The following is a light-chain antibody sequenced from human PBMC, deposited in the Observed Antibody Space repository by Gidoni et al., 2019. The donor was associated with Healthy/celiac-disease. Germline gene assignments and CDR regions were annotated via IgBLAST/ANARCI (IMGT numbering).Light chain of an antibody. CDR3: SSYTSSSTPV. CDR1: SSDVGGYNY. J-gene: IGLJ2*01. V-gene: IGLV2-14*01. CDR2: EVS. Sequence: QSALTQPAFVSGSPGQSITLSCTGTSSDVGGYNYVSWYQQHPGKAPKLMIYEVSNRPSGVSNRFSGSKSGNTASLTISGLQAEDEADYYCSSYTSSSTPVFGGGTKLTVL.